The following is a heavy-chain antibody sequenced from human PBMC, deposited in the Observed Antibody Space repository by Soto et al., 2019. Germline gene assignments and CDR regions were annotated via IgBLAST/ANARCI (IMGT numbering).Heavy chain of an antibody. CDR1: GFTFSSYA. D-gene: IGHD3-22*01. CDR2: ISGSGGST. J-gene: IGHJ4*02. V-gene: IGHV3-23*01. Sequence: GGSLRLSCAASGFTFSSYAMSWVRQAPGKGLEWVSAISGSGGSTYYADSVKGRFTISRDNSKNTLYLQMNSLRAEDTAVYYCARSTAYSYDSSVGYFDYWGQGTLVTVSS. CDR3: ARSTAYSYDSSVGYFDY.